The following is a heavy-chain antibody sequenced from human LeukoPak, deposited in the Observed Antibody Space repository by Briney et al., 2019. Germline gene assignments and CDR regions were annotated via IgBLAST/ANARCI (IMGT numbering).Heavy chain of an antibody. V-gene: IGHV3-74*03. Sequence: GGSLRLPCAASGFTFSSYWMHWVRLAPGKGLVWVSRINGDGITTTYADSVKGRFTISRDNAKNTLYLQMNSLRAEDTAVYYCARDGFGGSYSFWGQGTLVTVSS. CDR2: INGDGITT. CDR3: ARDGFGGSYSF. J-gene: IGHJ4*02. D-gene: IGHD1-26*01. CDR1: GFTFSSYW.